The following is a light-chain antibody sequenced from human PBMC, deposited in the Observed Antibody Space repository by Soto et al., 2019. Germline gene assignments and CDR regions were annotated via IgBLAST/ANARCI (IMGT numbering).Light chain of an antibody. CDR1: QGIGND. Sequence: AIQMTQSPSSLSASVGDRVTITCRASQGIGNDLGWYQQKPGKAPNLLIYDASSLQSGGPSRFSGRGSGTDFTLTISSLQPEDSATYYCLRDYLGWTFGQGTKVEIK. CDR2: DAS. V-gene: IGKV1-6*01. J-gene: IGKJ1*01. CDR3: LRDYLGWT.